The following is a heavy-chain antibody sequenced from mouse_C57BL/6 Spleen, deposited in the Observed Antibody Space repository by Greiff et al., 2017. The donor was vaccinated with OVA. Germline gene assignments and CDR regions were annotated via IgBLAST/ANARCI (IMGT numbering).Heavy chain of an antibody. CDR2: ISSGSSTI. Sequence: EVQRVESGGGLVKPGGSLKLSCEASGFTFSDYGMHWVRQAPEKGLEWVAYISSGSSTIYYADTVKGRFTISRDKAKNTLFLQMTSLWAEDTAMYYCASDYGSPDYWGQGTTLTVSS. V-gene: IGHV5-17*01. D-gene: IGHD1-1*01. J-gene: IGHJ2*01. CDR1: GFTFSDYG. CDR3: ASDYGSPDY.